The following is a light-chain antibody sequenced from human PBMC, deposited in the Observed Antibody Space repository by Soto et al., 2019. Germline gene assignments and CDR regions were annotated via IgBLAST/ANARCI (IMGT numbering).Light chain of an antibody. Sequence: DIVMTQSPDSLAVSLGERATINCKSSQSVLYSSNNKNYLAWYQQKPGQPPKLLIYWASTRESGVPDRFSGSGSWTDFTLTISSLQAEDVAVFYGQHYYSSPYTFGQGTKLEIK. V-gene: IGKV4-1*01. CDR2: WAS. J-gene: IGKJ2*01. CDR1: QSVLYSSNNKNY. CDR3: QHYYSSPYT.